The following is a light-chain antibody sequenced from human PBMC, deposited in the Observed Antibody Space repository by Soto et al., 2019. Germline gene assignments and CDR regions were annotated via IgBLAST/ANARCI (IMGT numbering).Light chain of an antibody. CDR1: QSVSSSH. CDR3: HQYESSLWT. J-gene: IGKJ1*01. V-gene: IGKV3-20*01. Sequence: EVVLTQSPGALSLSQGERATLSCRASQSVSSSHLAWYQQKPGQAPRLLIYSASSRATGIPDRFSGSGSGTDFTLTISRLEPEDFAVYYCHQYESSLWTFGRGTKVDI. CDR2: SAS.